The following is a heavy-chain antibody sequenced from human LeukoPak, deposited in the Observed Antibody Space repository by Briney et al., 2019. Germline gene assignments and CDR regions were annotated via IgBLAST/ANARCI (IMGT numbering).Heavy chain of an antibody. CDR2: ITATSSST. CDR1: GFTFDDYG. V-gene: IGHV3-23*01. Sequence: PGGSLRLSCAASGFTFDDYGMSWVRQAPGKGLEWVSAITATSSSTHDADSVQGRFTISRDNSKNTLYLQMNSLRPEDTALYYCAREPYYDSSGYSPDYWGQGTLVTVSS. CDR3: AREPYYDSSGYSPDY. D-gene: IGHD3-22*01. J-gene: IGHJ4*02.